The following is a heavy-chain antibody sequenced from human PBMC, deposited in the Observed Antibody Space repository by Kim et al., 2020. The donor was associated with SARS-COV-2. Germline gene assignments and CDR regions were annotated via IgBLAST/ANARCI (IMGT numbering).Heavy chain of an antibody. Sequence: NTAYSQRFQASVTFTRDTSASTAYMELSSLRSEDTAVYYCARHGSGSAGGYWGQGTLVTVSS. V-gene: IGHV1-3*01. J-gene: IGHJ4*02. CDR2: NT. CDR3: ARHGSGSAGGY. D-gene: IGHD3-10*01.